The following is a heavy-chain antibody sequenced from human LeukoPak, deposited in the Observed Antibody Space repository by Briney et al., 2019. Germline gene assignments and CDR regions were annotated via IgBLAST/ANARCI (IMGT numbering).Heavy chain of an antibody. D-gene: IGHD5-24*01. CDR3: AREMATISVYFDY. CDR1: GFTFSSYG. V-gene: IGHV3-33*01. CDR2: IWYDGSNK. Sequence: GGSLRLSCAASGFTFSSYGMPWVRQAPGKGLEWVAVIWYDGSNKYYADSVKGRFTISRDNSKNTLYLQMNSPRAEDTAVYYCAREMATISVYFDYWGQGTLVTVSS. J-gene: IGHJ4*02.